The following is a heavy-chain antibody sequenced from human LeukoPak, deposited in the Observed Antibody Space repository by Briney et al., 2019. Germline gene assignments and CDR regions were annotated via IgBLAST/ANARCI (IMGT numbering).Heavy chain of an antibody. CDR1: GFTLSNYA. J-gene: IGHJ4*02. CDR2: ISGSGGST. D-gene: IGHD6-19*01. V-gene: IGHV3-23*01. Sequence: GASLRLSCAASGFTLSNYAMSWVRQAPGKGLEWVSSISGSGGSTYEAENVKGRFTISRDNSKNTLYLQMNSLRDEDTATYHCAAGYSSGWYVRYFDYWGQGTLVTVSS. CDR3: AAGYSSGWYVRYFDY.